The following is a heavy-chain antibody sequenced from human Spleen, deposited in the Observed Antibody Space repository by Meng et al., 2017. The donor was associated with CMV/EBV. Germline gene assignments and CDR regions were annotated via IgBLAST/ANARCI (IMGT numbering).Heavy chain of an antibody. J-gene: IGHJ4*02. CDR2: ISGSGGST. D-gene: IGHD5-24*01. CDR1: GFTFSSYA. V-gene: IGHV3-23*01. CDR3: AKESPPMAAKNAVDS. Sequence: GESLKISCAASGFTFSSYAMSWVRQAPGKGLEWVSAISGSGGSTYYADSVKGRFTISRDNSKNTLYLQMNSLTPEDTAVYYCAKESPPMAAKNAVDSWGQGTLVTVSS.